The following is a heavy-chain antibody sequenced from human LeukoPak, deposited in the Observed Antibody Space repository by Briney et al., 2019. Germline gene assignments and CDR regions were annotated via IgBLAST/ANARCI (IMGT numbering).Heavy chain of an antibody. J-gene: IGHJ4*02. Sequence: PSETLSLTCTVSGGSISGYYWSWIRQPPGKGLEWIGYIYYSGSTDYNPSLKSRVTMSVDTSKNQFSLKLSSVTAADTAVYYCAREDYYGTNFDYWGQGTLVTVSS. CDR3: AREDYYGTNFDY. D-gene: IGHD3-10*01. CDR2: IYYSGST. CDR1: GGSISGYY. V-gene: IGHV4-59*12.